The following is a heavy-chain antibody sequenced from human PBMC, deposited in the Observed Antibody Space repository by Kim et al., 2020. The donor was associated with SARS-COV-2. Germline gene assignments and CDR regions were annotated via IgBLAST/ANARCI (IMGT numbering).Heavy chain of an antibody. J-gene: IGHJ4*03. D-gene: IGHD3-3*01. V-gene: IGHV3-30*03. CDR1: GFTFSSYG. Sequence: GGSLRLSCAASGFTFSSYGMHWVRQAPGKGLEWVSFISCDGSNKYYADSVKGRFTISRDNSKNTLYLQMNSMLAADAAVYYCATDFWSCYLFWGQETL. CDR2: ISCDGSNK. CDR3: ATDFWSCYLF.